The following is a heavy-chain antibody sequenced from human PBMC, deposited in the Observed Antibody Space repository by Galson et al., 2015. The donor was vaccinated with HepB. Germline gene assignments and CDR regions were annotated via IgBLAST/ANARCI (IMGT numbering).Heavy chain of an antibody. CDR3: AKDMGYYYGSGSLPGYYGMDV. V-gene: IGHV3-43D*03. D-gene: IGHD3-10*01. Sequence: SLRLSCAASGFTFDDYAMHWVRQAPGKGLEWVSLISWDGGSTYYADPVKGRFTISRDNSKNSLYLQMNSLRAEDAALYYCAKDMGYYYGSGSLPGYYGMDVWGQGTTVTVSS. CDR1: GFTFDDYA. CDR2: ISWDGGST. J-gene: IGHJ6*02.